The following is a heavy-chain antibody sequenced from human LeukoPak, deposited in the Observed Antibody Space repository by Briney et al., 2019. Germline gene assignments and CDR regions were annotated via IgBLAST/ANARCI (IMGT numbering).Heavy chain of an antibody. CDR1: GLTFSSYG. V-gene: IGHV3-23*01. CDR2: ISRSGDRT. J-gene: IGHJ4*02. D-gene: IGHD2-15*01. Sequence: GGSLRLSCAASGLTFSSYGMSWVRQAPGKGLEWVSRISRSGDRTDYIDSVKGRFTISRDNSKNTLYLEMTSLRDEDTAVYYCARRDNVVVVAAFNSWGQGTLVTVSS. CDR3: ARRDNVVVVAAFNS.